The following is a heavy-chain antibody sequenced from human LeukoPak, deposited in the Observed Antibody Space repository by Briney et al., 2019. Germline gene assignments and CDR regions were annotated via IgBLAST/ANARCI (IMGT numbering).Heavy chain of an antibody. Sequence: GASVKVSCKASGYTFTCYYMHWVRQAPGQGLEWMGRINPNSGGTNYAQKFQGRVTMTRDTSISTAYMELSRLRSDDTAVYYCARVEASGYFQHWGQGTLVTVSS. CDR1: GYTFTCYY. CDR2: INPNSGGT. V-gene: IGHV1-2*06. CDR3: ARVEASGYFQH. J-gene: IGHJ1*01.